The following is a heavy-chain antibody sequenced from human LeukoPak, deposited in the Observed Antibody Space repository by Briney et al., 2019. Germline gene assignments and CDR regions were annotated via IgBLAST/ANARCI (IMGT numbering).Heavy chain of an antibody. V-gene: IGHV4-31*03. CDR1: GGSISSGGYY. J-gene: IGHJ1*01. CDR2: IYYSGST. D-gene: IGHD2-15*01. CDR3: ARDTGVVVGYFQH. Sequence: PSETLSLTCTVSGGSISSGGYYWSWIRQHPGKGLEWIGYIYYSGSTYYNPSLKSRVTISVDTSKNQFSLKLSSVTAADTAVYYCARDTGVVVGYFQHWGQGTLVTVSS.